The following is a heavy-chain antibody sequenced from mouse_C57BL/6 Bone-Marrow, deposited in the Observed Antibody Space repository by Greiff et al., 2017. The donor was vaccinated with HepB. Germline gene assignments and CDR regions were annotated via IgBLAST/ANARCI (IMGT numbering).Heavy chain of an antibody. V-gene: IGHV1-80*01. CDR3: ARSGLVVADFDY. CDR1: GYAFSSYW. J-gene: IGHJ2*01. D-gene: IGHD1-1*01. Sequence: QVQLQQSGAELVKPGASVKISCKASGYAFSSYWMNWVKQRPGKGLEWIGQIYPGDGDTNYNGKFKGKATLTADKSSSTAYMQLSSLTSEDSAVYFCARSGLVVADFDYWGQGTTLTVSS. CDR2: IYPGDGDT.